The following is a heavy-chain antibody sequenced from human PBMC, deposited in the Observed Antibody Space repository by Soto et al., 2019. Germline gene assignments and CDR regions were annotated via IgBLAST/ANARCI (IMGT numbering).Heavy chain of an antibody. Sequence: GASVKVSCKASGYTFTSYYMHWVRQAPGQGLEWMGIINPSGGSTSYAQKFQGRVTMTRDTSTSTVYMGLSSLRSEDTAVYYCARYIAAAATLDYYYGMDVWCQGTTVTVSS. D-gene: IGHD6-13*01. V-gene: IGHV1-46*01. CDR3: ARYIAAAATLDYYYGMDV. CDR2: INPSGGST. J-gene: IGHJ6*02. CDR1: GYTFTSYY.